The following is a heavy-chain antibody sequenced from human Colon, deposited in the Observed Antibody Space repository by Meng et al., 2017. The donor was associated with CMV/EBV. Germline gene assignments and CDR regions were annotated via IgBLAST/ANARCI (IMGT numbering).Heavy chain of an antibody. Sequence: EVQLVQVGVVVVQPGRSWRLSCAASGLTFDDYTMHWIRQRPGKGLEWVSLITLDGVTTYYADSVKGRFTISRDNSENSLSLQINSLRIEDTGLYFCAAAYYYDSSGYSPFKYWGQGTLVTVSS. CDR1: GLTFDDYT. CDR3: AAAYYYDSSGYSPFKY. J-gene: IGHJ4*02. V-gene: IGHV3-43*01. CDR2: ITLDGVTT. D-gene: IGHD3-22*01.